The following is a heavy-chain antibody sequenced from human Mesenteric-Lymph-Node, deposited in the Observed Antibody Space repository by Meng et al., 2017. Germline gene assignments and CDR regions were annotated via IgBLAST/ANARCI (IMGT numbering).Heavy chain of an antibody. D-gene: IGHD1-26*01. CDR1: GFTFSSYG. J-gene: IGHJ4*02. V-gene: IGHV1-18*01. Sequence: GGSLRLSCAASGFTFSSYGMHWVRQAPGQGLEWMGWISAYNGNTNYAQKLQGRVTMTTDTSTSTAYMELRSLRSDDTAVYYCARDRLGGSYYWLYWGQGTLVTVSS. CDR2: ISAYNGNT. CDR3: ARDRLGGSYYWLY.